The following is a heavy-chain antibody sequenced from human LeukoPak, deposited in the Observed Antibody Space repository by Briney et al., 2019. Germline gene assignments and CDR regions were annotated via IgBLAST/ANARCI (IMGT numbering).Heavy chain of an antibody. J-gene: IGHJ3*02. Sequence: ESSETLSLTCAVYGGSFSGYYWSWIRQPPGKGLEWIGEINHSGSTNYNPSLKSRVTISVDTSKNQFSLKLSSVTAADTAVYYCAREGGSAYYYDSSGYPTAPHAFDIWGQGTMVTVSS. D-gene: IGHD3-22*01. V-gene: IGHV4-34*01. CDR1: GGSFSGYY. CDR3: AREGGSAYYYDSSGYPTAPHAFDI. CDR2: INHSGST.